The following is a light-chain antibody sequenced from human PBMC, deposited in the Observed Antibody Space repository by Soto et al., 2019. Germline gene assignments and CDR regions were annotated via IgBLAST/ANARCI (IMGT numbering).Light chain of an antibody. CDR3: QQYHIFLT. Sequence: DIQMTQSPATLSASVGDRVTITCRASQSISRWLTWYQQKPGKAPHLLIYRTSSLESGVPSRFSGSGSGTEFTLAIDSLQPDDFATYYCQQYHIFLTFGQGTKLEIK. J-gene: IGKJ2*01. CDR1: QSISRW. CDR2: RTS. V-gene: IGKV1-5*03.